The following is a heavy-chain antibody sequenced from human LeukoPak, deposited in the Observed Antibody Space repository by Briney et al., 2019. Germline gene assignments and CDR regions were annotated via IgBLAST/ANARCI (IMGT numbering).Heavy chain of an antibody. CDR1: AGSISTTTNS. V-gene: IGHV4-39*01. Sequence: SSETLSLTCNVSAGSISTTTNSWGWPWIRHRPTKGLWGIVSIYHGGSPYYTSSLKSRVTISVDTSKNQFSMKLASLNAADTAVYYCARRPIVGSTGFYFDPWGQGTPVTVSS. CDR2: IYHGGSP. D-gene: IGHD1-26*01. CDR3: ARRPIVGSTGFYFDP. J-gene: IGHJ5*02.